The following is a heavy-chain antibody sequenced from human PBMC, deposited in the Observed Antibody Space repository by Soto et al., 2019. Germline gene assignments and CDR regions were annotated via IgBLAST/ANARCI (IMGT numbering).Heavy chain of an antibody. D-gene: IGHD3-16*01. CDR2: IYYSGAT. J-gene: IGHJ4*02. CDR3: VRGETKAHFDS. Sequence: QVQLPESGPGLVKPSETLSLTCTVSGDSIKHYYWNWIRQPPGKGLEWIGYIYYSGATNYNPSLKSRVTISKNQFSLKLTSVTAADTAVYYCVRGETKAHFDSWGQGILVTVSS. V-gene: IGHV4-59*01. CDR1: GDSIKHYY.